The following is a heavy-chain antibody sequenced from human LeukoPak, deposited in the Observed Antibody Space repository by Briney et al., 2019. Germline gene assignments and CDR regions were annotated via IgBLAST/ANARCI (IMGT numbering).Heavy chain of an antibody. Sequence: PGGSLRLSCAASGFTFSSYWMSWVRQAPGKGLEWVANIKQDGSEKYYVDSVKGRFTISRDNAKNSLYLQMNSLRAEDTAVYYCARGIAAAGTVPDYWGQGTLVTVSS. D-gene: IGHD6-13*01. CDR2: IKQDGSEK. V-gene: IGHV3-7*01. J-gene: IGHJ4*02. CDR1: GFTFSSYW. CDR3: ARGIAAAGTVPDY.